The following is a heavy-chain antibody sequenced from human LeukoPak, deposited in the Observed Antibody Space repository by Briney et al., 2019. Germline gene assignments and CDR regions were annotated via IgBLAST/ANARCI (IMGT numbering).Heavy chain of an antibody. CDR2: IYPGDSDT. J-gene: IGHJ6*02. V-gene: IGHV5-51*01. Sequence: GESLKISCKGSGYSFTSYLIGWVRQIPGKGLEWMGIIYPGDSDTRYSPSFQSQVTISADKSISTAYLQWSSLKASDTAMYYCARLVGAVAGTRPYYYYGMDVWGQGTTVTVSS. CDR3: ARLVGAVAGTRPYYYYGMDV. D-gene: IGHD6-19*01. CDR1: GYSFTSYL.